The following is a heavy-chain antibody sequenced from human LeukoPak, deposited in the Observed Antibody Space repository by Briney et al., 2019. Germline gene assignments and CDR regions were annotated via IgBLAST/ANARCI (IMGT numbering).Heavy chain of an antibody. J-gene: IGHJ4*02. V-gene: IGHV3-21*01. CDR2: ISSSSSYI. CDR3: ARDWLMSYYDSSGYSDY. Sequence: GGSLRLSCAASGFTFSSYSMNWVRQAPGKGLEWVSSISSSSSYIYYADSVKGRFTISRDNAKSSLYLQMNSLRAEDTAVYYCARDWLMSYYDSSGYSDYWGQGTLVTVSS. D-gene: IGHD3-22*01. CDR1: GFTFSSYS.